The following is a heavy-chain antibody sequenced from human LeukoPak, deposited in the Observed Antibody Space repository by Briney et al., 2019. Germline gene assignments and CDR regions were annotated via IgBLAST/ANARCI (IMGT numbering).Heavy chain of an antibody. Sequence: SQTLSLTCAISGDSVSSNSVAWNWIRQSPSRGLEWLGRTYYRSKWYNDYAVSVKSRITINPDTSKNHFSLQLNSVTPEDTAVYYCARGVSSTTWTRYFDYWGQGTLVTVSS. CDR3: ARGVSSTTWTRYFDY. CDR2: TYYRSKWYN. CDR1: GDSVSSNSVA. V-gene: IGHV6-1*01. D-gene: IGHD2-2*01. J-gene: IGHJ4*02.